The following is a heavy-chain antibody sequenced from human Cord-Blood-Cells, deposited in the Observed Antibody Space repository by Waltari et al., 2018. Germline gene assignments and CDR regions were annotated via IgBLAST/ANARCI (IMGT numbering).Heavy chain of an antibody. Sequence: EVQLVESGGGLVQPGGSLRLSCAASGFTVSSNYMRWVRQAPGKGLEWVSVIYSGGSTYYADSVKGRFTISRDNSKNTLYLQMNSRRAEDTAVYYCARSRGGSSSGSWHYFDYWGQGTLVTVSS. CDR2: IYSGGST. V-gene: IGHV3-66*01. J-gene: IGHJ4*02. CDR3: ARSRGGSSSGSWHYFDY. CDR1: GFTVSSNY. D-gene: IGHD3-10*01.